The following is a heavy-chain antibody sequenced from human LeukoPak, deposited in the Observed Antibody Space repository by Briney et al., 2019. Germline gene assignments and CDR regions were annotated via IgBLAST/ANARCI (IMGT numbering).Heavy chain of an antibody. D-gene: IGHD3-10*01. Sequence: NPSETLSLTRTVSGGSVSSYYWSWIRQPAGKGLESIGRIYTSGSTNYNPSLKSRVTMSVDTSKNQFSLKLSSVTAADTAVYYCARGVLYGSGSYDWFDPWGQGTLVTVSS. CDR3: ARGVLYGSGSYDWFDP. CDR1: GGSVSSYY. V-gene: IGHV4-4*07. J-gene: IGHJ5*02. CDR2: IYTSGST.